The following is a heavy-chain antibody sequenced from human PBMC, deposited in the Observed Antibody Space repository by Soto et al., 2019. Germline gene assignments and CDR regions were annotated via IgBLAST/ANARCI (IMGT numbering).Heavy chain of an antibody. CDR2: ISAYNGNT. Sequence: ASVKVSCKASVYTFTSYGISCVRQAPGQWLEWMGWISAYNGNTNYAQKLQGRVTMTTDTSTSTAYMELRSLGSDDTAVYYCARVSSSWGFDTWGQGTLVTVSS. J-gene: IGHJ5*02. V-gene: IGHV1-18*01. D-gene: IGHD6-13*01. CDR3: ARVSSSWGFDT. CDR1: VYTFTSYG.